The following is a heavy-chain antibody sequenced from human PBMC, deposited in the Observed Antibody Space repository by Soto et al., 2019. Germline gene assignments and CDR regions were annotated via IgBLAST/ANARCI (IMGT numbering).Heavy chain of an antibody. CDR1: GFTFGDYA. CDR2: IRSKAYGGTT. V-gene: IGHV3-49*03. Sequence: QPGGSLRLSCTASGFTFGDYAMSWFRQAPGKGLEWVGFIRSKAYGGTTKYAASVKGRFTISRDDSKSIAYLQMNSLKTEDTAVYYCTRVLLWFGEHAFDIWGQGTMVTVSS. J-gene: IGHJ3*02. CDR3: TRVLLWFGEHAFDI. D-gene: IGHD3-10*01.